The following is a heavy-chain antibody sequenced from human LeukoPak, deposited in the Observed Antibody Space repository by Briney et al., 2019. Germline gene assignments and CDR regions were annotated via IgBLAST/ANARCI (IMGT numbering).Heavy chain of an antibody. CDR2: MYTSGSA. V-gene: IGHV4-4*07. J-gene: IGHJ5*02. D-gene: IGHD2-2*01. CDR1: GDSSSGDY. CDR3: ATERSRGLAL. Sequence: SETLSLTCTVPGDSSSGDYWSWIRQPAGKGLEWIGRMYTSGSANYNPSLKSRVTMSLDTSKKLFSLQMSSVTAADTAIYYCATERSRGLALWGQGALVIVSS.